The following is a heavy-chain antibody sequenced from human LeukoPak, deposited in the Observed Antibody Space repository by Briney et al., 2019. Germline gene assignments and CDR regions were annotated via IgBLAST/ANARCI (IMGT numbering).Heavy chain of an antibody. Sequence: SETLSLTCAAPGYSLSSGNYHWVWLRPSKGRVLEWLGSTDYSGTTYSNPSLERRVTLSVDKANNHLSLNLNSVTAADSAVYFCARHAAPKTTILVSVTARVDPWGEGTLGTVSS. CDR3: ARHAAPKTTILVSVTARVDP. V-gene: IGHV4-39*01. CDR2: TDYSGTT. D-gene: IGHD2-21*01. CDR1: GYSLSSGNYH. J-gene: IGHJ5*02.